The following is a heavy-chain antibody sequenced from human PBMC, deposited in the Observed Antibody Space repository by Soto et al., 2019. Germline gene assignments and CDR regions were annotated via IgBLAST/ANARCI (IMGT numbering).Heavy chain of an antibody. Sequence: PGESLKISCKGSGYSFTSYWIGWVRQMPGKGLEWMGIIYPGDSDTRYSPSFQGQVTISADKSISTAYLQWSSLKASDTAMYYCARLGSSGKENYYYYGMDVWGQGTTVTVSS. J-gene: IGHJ6*02. CDR1: GYSFTSYW. D-gene: IGHD6-25*01. CDR2: IYPGDSDT. CDR3: ARLGSSGKENYYYYGMDV. V-gene: IGHV5-51*01.